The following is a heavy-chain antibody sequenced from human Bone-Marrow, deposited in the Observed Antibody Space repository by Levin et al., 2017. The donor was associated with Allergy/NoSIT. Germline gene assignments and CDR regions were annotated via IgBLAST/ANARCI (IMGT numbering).Heavy chain of an antibody. Sequence: KPSETLSLTCTVSGGSISSYYWNWIRQPPGKGLEWIGNIHYSGSTNYNPSLESRVTISVDTSKTQFSLRLSSVTAADTAVYYCARTRYSAYDYNYWGQGTLVTVSS. D-gene: IGHD5-12*01. CDR3: ARTRYSAYDYNY. V-gene: IGHV4-59*01. CDR1: GGSISSYY. CDR2: IHYSGST. J-gene: IGHJ4*02.